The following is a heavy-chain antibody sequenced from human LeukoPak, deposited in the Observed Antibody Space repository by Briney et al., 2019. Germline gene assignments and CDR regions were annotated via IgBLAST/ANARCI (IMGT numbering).Heavy chain of an antibody. D-gene: IGHD2-2*01. Sequence: GGSLRLSCVASGFTFTNYAMSWVRQPPGKGLEWVSAISATRGNTYYADSVQGRFSISRDNSKNTLYLQMNSLRAEDTAVYYCAKGSSTTCPCYRDHWGQGTLVTVSS. CDR3: AKGSSTTCPCYRDH. V-gene: IGHV3-23*01. CDR2: ISATRGNT. J-gene: IGHJ4*02. CDR1: GFTFTNYA.